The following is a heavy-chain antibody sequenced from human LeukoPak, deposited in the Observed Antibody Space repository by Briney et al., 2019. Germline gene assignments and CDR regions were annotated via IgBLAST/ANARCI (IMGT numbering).Heavy chain of an antibody. CDR3: ARLESSSACCFVDY. CDR1: GGSISSSSYY. V-gene: IGHV4-39*07. D-gene: IGHD6-6*01. J-gene: IGHJ4*02. CDR2: IYYSGST. Sequence: SETLSLTCTVSGGSISSSSYYWGWIRQPPGKGLEWIGSIYYSGSTYYNPSLKSRFTISIDTSKNQFSLKLSSVTAADTAVYYCARLESSSACCFVDYWGQGTLVTVSS.